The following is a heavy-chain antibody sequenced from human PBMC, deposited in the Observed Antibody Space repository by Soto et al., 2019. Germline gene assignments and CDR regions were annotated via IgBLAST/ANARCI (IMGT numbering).Heavy chain of an antibody. CDR2: IYYSGST. D-gene: IGHD6-13*01. CDR3: ARDGGIAAAGRNYYYYYGMDV. Sequence: PSETLSLTCTVSGGSISSGGYYWSWIRQHPGKGLEWIGYIYYSGSTYYNPSLKSRVTISVDTSKNQFSLKLSSVTAADTAVYYCARDGGIAAAGRNYYYYYGMDVWGQGTTVTVSS. V-gene: IGHV4-31*03. J-gene: IGHJ6*02. CDR1: GGSISSGGYY.